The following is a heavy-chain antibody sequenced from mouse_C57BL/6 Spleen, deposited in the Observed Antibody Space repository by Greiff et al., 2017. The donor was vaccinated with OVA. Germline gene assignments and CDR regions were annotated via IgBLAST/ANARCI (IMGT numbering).Heavy chain of an antibody. Sequence: VHLVESGAELARPGASVKLSCKASGYTFTSYGISWVKQRTGQGLEWIGEIYPRSGNTYYNEKFKGKATLTADKSSSTAYMELRSLTSEDSAVYFCAREDSNYEADYWGQGTTLTVSS. CDR3: AREDSNYEADY. D-gene: IGHD2-5*01. V-gene: IGHV1-81*01. CDR1: GYTFTSYG. CDR2: IYPRSGNT. J-gene: IGHJ2*01.